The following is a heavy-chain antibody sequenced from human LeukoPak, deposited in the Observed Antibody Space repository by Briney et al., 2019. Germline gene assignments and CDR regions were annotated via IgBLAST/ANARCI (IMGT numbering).Heavy chain of an antibody. D-gene: IGHD2-15*01. Sequence: SETLSLTCTVSGGSLSSYYWSWIRQPPGKGLEWIGYIYYSGSANYNPSLNSRVTMSVDTSRNQFSLKLSSVTAADTAVYYCARLSCSDGGCYTHYWGQGALVTVSS. CDR1: GGSLSSYY. CDR2: IYYSGSA. CDR3: ARLSCSDGGCYTHY. V-gene: IGHV4-59*08. J-gene: IGHJ4*02.